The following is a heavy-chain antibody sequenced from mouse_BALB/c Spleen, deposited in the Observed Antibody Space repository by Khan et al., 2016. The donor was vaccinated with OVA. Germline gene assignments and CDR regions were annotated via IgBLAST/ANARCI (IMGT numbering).Heavy chain of an antibody. CDR3: TRHGYVAWFTY. D-gene: IGHD2-2*01. J-gene: IGHJ3*01. CDR1: GYSFTSYY. CDR2: IDPFSGDT. V-gene: IGHV1-31*01. Sequence: EVQLQQSGPELMKPGASVKISCKASGYSFTSYYIHWVIQSPGKSLEWIGYIDPFSGDTTYNQKFKGRATLTVDKSSSTAYIHLSNLTSEDSAVYYWTRHGYVAWFTYWGQGTLVTVSA.